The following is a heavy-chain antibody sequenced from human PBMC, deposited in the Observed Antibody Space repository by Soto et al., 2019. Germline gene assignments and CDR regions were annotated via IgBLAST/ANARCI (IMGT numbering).Heavy chain of an antibody. V-gene: IGHV3-74*01. CDR3: ARWFTYGNFDYFDY. Sequence: GALRLSCAASGFTSSSYWMHWFRQAPGKGLVWVSRINTDGSNTAYADSVKGRFTISRDNAKNTLYLQVSGLRAEDTAVYYCARWFTYGNFDYFDYWGQGTLVTVSS. CDR2: INTDGSNT. CDR1: GFTSSSYW. D-gene: IGHD3-10*01. J-gene: IGHJ4*02.